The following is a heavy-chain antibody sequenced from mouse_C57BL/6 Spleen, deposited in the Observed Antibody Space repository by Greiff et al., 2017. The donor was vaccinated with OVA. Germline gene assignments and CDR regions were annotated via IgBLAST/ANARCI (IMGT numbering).Heavy chain of an antibody. CDR1: GYTFTSYG. D-gene: IGHD6-1*01. Sequence: VKLVESGAELARPGASVKLSCKASGYTFTSYGISWVKQRTGQGLEWIGEIYPRSGNTYYNEKFKGKATLTADKSSSTAYMELRSLTSEDSAVYFCARENATYFDYWGQGTTLTVSS. V-gene: IGHV1-81*01. CDR3: ARENATYFDY. J-gene: IGHJ2*01. CDR2: IYPRSGNT.